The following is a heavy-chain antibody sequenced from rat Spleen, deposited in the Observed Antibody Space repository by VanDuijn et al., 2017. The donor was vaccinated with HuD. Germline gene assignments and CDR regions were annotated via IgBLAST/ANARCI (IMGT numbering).Heavy chain of an antibody. J-gene: IGHJ3*01. Sequence: EVQLVESDGGLVQPGRSLKLSCAASGFTFSDYYMAWVRQAPTKGLEWVATISYDGSSTYYRDSVKGRFTISRDNAKSTLYLQMDSLRSEDTATYYCASRRGPWFAYWGQGTLVTVSS. CDR1: GFTFSDYY. V-gene: IGHV5-29*01. CDR3: ASRRGPWFAY. D-gene: IGHD1-1*01. CDR2: ISYDGSST.